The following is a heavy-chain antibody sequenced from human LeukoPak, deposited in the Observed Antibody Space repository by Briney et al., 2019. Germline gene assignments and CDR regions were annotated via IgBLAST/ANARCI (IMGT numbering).Heavy chain of an antibody. J-gene: IGHJ4*02. Sequence: GGSLRLSCEASGFTFSSYAMHWVRQAPGKGLEWVAVISYDGSNKYYADSVKGRFTISRDNSKNTLYLQMNSLRAEDTAVYYCARGVLPWSGSLRVDYWGQGTLVTVSS. CDR3: ARGVLPWSGSLRVDY. CDR1: GFTFSSYA. CDR2: ISYDGSNK. D-gene: IGHD3-3*01. V-gene: IGHV3-30-3*01.